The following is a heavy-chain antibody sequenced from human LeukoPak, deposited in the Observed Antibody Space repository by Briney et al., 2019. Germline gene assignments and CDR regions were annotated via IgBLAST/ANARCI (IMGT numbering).Heavy chain of an antibody. D-gene: IGHD3-10*01. CDR2: ISYDGSNK. CDR3: AKWSYGSGSYYTLYDYYGMDV. V-gene: IGHV3-30*18. CDR1: GFTFSSYG. Sequence: GRSLRLSCAASGFTFSSYGMHWVRQAPGKGLEWVAVISYDGSNKYYADSVKGRFTISRDNSKNTLYLQMNSLRAEDTAVYYCAKWSYGSGSYYTLYDYYGMDVWAKGPRSPSP. J-gene: IGHJ6*02.